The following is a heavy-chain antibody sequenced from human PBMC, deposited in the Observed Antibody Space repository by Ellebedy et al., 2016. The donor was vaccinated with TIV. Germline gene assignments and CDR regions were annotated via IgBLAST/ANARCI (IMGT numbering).Heavy chain of an antibody. Sequence: GESLKISCAASGFTFSYYWMSWVRQAPGKGLEWVAYIKQDGSERSYVDSLKGRFTISRDNAKNSLYLQMDSLRAEDTAVYFCAKLGDHLLLGRLFDYWGQGTLVTVSS. J-gene: IGHJ4*02. D-gene: IGHD2-2*01. CDR2: IKQDGSER. CDR1: GFTFSYYW. V-gene: IGHV3-7*01. CDR3: AKLGDHLLLGRLFDY.